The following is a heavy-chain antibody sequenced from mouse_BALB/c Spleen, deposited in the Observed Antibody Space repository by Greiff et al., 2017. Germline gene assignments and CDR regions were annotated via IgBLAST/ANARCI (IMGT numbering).Heavy chain of an antibody. CDR1: GFNIKDTY. CDR2: IDPANGNT. J-gene: IGHJ4*01. D-gene: IGHD2-3*01. V-gene: IGHV14-3*02. CDR3: AFYDSYAMDY. Sequence: VQLQQSGAELVKPGASVKLSCTASGFNIKDTYMHWVKQRPEQGLEWIGRIDPANGNTKYDPKFQGKATITADTSSNTAYLQLSSLTSEDTAVYYCAFYDSYAMDYWGQGTSVTVSS.